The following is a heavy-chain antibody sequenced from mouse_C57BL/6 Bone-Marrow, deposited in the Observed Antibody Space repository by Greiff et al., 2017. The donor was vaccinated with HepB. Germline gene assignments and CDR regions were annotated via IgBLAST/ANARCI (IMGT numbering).Heavy chain of an antibody. CDR1: GFTFSNYW. Sequence: DVMLVESGGGLVQPGGSMKLSCVASGFTFSNYWMNWVRQSPEKGLEWVAQIRLKSDNYATHYAESVKGRFTISRDDSKSSVYLQMNNLRAEDTGIYYCTGRTTVPFAMDYWGQGTSVTVSS. CDR2: IRLKSDNYAT. CDR3: TGRTTVPFAMDY. D-gene: IGHD1-1*01. V-gene: IGHV6-3*01. J-gene: IGHJ4*01.